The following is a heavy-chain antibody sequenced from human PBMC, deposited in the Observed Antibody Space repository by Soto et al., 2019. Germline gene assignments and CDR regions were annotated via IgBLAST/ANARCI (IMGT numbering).Heavy chain of an antibody. D-gene: IGHD6-19*01. CDR1: GYTFTSFG. CDR3: ARDSSGLTHYYYYYYGMDV. Sequence: QVQLVQSGAEVKKPGASVKVSCKASGYTFTSFGISWVRQAPGQGLEGMGGFSAYNGNTNYAQKLQGRVTMTTDTSTSTAYMELRSLRSDDTAVYYCARDSSGLTHYYYYYYGMDVWGQGTTVTVSS. CDR2: FSAYNGNT. V-gene: IGHV1-18*01. J-gene: IGHJ6*02.